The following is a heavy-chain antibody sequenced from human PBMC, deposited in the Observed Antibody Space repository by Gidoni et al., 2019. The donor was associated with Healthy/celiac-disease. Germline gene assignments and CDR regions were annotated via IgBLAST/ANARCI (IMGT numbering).Heavy chain of an antibody. CDR3: ARAPLRYFDWSLDP. D-gene: IGHD3-9*01. CDR1: GFTFSSYA. Sequence: QVPLVASGGGVVQPGRSLRLPCAASGFTFSSYAMHWIRQAPGKGLEWVAVISYDGSNKYYADSVKGRFTISRDNSKNTLYLQMNSLRAEDTAVYYCARAPLRYFDWSLDPWGQGTLVTVSS. CDR2: ISYDGSNK. J-gene: IGHJ5*02. V-gene: IGHV3-30-3*01.